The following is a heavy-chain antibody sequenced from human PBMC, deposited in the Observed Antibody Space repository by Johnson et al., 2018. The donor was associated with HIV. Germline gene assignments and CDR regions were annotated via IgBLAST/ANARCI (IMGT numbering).Heavy chain of an antibody. Sequence: VESGGGVVQPGRSLRLSCAASGFTFDDYAMHWVRQAPGKGLEWVSGISWNSGSIGYADSVKGRFTISRDNAKNSLYLQMNSLRAEDTALYYCAKGGNGYGGAFDIWGQGTMVTVSS. J-gene: IGHJ3*02. D-gene: IGHD1-1*01. V-gene: IGHV3-9*01. CDR3: AKGGNGYGGAFDI. CDR2: ISWNSGSI. CDR1: GFTFDDYA.